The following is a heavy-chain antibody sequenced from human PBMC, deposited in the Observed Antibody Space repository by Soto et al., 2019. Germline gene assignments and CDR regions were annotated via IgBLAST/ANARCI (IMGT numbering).Heavy chain of an antibody. V-gene: IGHV3-23*01. D-gene: IGHD3-10*01. CDR3: AISSGELLYNWFDP. CDR1: GFTFSSYA. Sequence: EVQLLESGGGLVQPGGSLRLSCAASGFTFSSYAMSWVRQAPGKGLEWVSAISGSGGSTYYADSVKGRFTISRDNSKNTLYLQMNSLRAEDKAVYYCAISSGELLYNWFDPWGQGTLVTVSS. J-gene: IGHJ5*02. CDR2: ISGSGGST.